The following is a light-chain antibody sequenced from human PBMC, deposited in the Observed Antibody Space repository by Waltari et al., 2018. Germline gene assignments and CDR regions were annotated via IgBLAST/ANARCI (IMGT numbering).Light chain of an antibody. CDR1: QNIADY. Sequence: DIQMTQSPSSLSASVGDRVTITCRASQNIADYLNWYQEKPGEAPKLLIWAASSLQRGVPSRFSGSGSGTDFTLTISSLHPEDFATYYCQQSYSTPYTFGQGTELDIK. J-gene: IGKJ2*01. CDR2: AAS. V-gene: IGKV1-39*01. CDR3: QQSYSTPYT.